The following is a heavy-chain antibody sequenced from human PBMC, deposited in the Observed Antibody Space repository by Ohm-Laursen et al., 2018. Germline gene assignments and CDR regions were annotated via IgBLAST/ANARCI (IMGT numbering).Heavy chain of an antibody. V-gene: IGHV3-23*01. D-gene: IGHD2-8*01. J-gene: IGHJ4*02. Sequence: SLRLSCAASGFTFSIYSMSWVRQAPGKGLERVSSITSTSDKTDYADSVKGRFTISRDNSKNTLYLQMNVLRAGDTAVYYCADPPNRDFWGQGTLVTVSS. CDR3: ADPPNRDF. CDR1: GFTFSIYS. CDR2: ITSTSDKT.